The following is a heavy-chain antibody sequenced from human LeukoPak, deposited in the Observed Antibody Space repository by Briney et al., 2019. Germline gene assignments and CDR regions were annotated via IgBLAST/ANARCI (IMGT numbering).Heavy chain of an antibody. Sequence: PGGSLRLSCAASGFTFSSSAMSWVRQAPGKGLEWVSAISGSGGSTYYADSVKGRFTISRDNSKNTLYLQMNSLRAEDTAVYYCAKDKGYSSGWYKDYWGQGTLVTVSS. CDR1: GFTFSSSA. D-gene: IGHD6-19*01. CDR2: ISGSGGST. CDR3: AKDKGYSSGWYKDY. J-gene: IGHJ4*02. V-gene: IGHV3-23*01.